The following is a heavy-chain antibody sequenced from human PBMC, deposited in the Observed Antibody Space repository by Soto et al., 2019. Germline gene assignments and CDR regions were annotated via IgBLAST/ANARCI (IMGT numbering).Heavy chain of an antibody. D-gene: IGHD3-10*01. Sequence: PSETLSLTCAVSGGSISSSNWWSWVRQPPGKGLEWIGEIYHSGSTNYNPSLESRVTISVDKSKNQFSLKLSSVTAADTAVYYCARPDYYGSGSYYYYGMDVWGQGTSVTVSS. V-gene: IGHV4-4*02. CDR1: GGSISSSNW. J-gene: IGHJ6*02. CDR2: IYHSGST. CDR3: ARPDYYGSGSYYYYGMDV.